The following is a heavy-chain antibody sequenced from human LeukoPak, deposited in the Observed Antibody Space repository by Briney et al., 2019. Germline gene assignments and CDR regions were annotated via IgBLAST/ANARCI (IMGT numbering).Heavy chain of an antibody. CDR2: INHSGST. J-gene: IGHJ3*02. Sequence: SETLSLTCAVYGGSFSGYYWSWIRQPPGKGLEWIGEINHSGSTNYNPSLKSRVTISVDTSKNQFSLKLSSVTAADTAVYCCARTIVVVITGAFDIWAKGQWSPSLQ. V-gene: IGHV4-34*01. CDR1: GGSFSGYY. D-gene: IGHD3-22*01. CDR3: ARTIVVVITGAFDI.